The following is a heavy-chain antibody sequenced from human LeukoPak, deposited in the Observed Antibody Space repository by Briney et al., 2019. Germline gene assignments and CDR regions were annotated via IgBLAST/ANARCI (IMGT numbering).Heavy chain of an antibody. CDR2: INHSGST. D-gene: IGHD2-2*01. CDR1: GGSFSGYY. Sequence: PSETLPLTCAVYGGSFSGYYWSWIRQPPGKGLEWIGEINHSGSTNYNPSLKSRVTISVDTSKNQFSLKLSSVTAADTAVYYCARSAILCSSTSCYYYYYYGMDVWGQGTTVTVSS. V-gene: IGHV4-34*01. J-gene: IGHJ6*02. CDR3: ARSAILCSSTSCYYYYYYGMDV.